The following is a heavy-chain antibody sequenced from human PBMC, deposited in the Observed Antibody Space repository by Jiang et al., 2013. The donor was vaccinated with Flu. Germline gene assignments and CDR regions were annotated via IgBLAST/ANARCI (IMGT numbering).Heavy chain of an antibody. CDR3: ARTSSGWYTLSNYYFDY. Sequence: LLKPSETLSLTCAVYGGSFSGYYWSWIRQPPGKGLEWIGEINHSGSTNYNPSLKSRVTISVDTSKNQFSLKLSSVTAADTAVYYCARTSSGWYTLSNYYFDYWGQGTLVTVSS. D-gene: IGHD6-19*01. J-gene: IGHJ4*02. V-gene: IGHV4-34*01. CDR2: INHSGST. CDR1: GGSFSGYY.